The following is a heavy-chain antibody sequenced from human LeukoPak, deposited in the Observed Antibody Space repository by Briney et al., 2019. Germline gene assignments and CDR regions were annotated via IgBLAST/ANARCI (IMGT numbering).Heavy chain of an antibody. V-gene: IGHV4-59*01. CDR2: IYYSGST. J-gene: IGHJ5*02. D-gene: IGHD6-19*01. CDR1: GGSISSYY. CDR3: ASLGYSSGWYGRFDP. Sequence: SETLSLTCTVSGGSISSYYWSWIRQPPGKGLEWIGYIYYSGSTNYNPSLKSRATISVDTSKNQFSLKLSSVTAADTAVYYCASLGYSSGWYGRFDPWGQGTLVTVSS.